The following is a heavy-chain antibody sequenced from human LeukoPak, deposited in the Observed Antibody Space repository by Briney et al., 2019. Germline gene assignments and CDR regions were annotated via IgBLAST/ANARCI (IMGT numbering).Heavy chain of an antibody. CDR2: ISSSSSYI. D-gene: IGHD5-18*01. Sequence: GGSLRLSCAASGFTFSSYSMNWVRQGPGKGLEWVSSISSSSSYIYYADSVKGRFTISRDNAKNSLYLQMNSLRAEDTAVYYCARSEQLWFPFDYWGQGTLVTVSS. CDR1: GFTFSSYS. J-gene: IGHJ4*02. V-gene: IGHV3-21*01. CDR3: ARSEQLWFPFDY.